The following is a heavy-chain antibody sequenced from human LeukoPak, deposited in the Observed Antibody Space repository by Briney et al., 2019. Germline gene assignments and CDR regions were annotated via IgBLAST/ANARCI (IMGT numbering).Heavy chain of an antibody. V-gene: IGHV1-69*06. Sequence: GSSVKVSCKASGGTFSSYAISWVRQAPGQGLEWMGGIIPIFGTANYAQKFQGRVTITADKSTSTAYMELSSLRSEDTAVYYCASVQGSSRLNWFDPWGQGTLVTVSS. CDR3: ASVQGSSRLNWFDP. CDR1: GGTFSSYA. CDR2: IIPIFGTA. D-gene: IGHD6-13*01. J-gene: IGHJ5*02.